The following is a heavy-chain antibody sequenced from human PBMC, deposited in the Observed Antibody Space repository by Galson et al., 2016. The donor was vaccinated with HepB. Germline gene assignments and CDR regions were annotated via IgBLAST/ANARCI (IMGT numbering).Heavy chain of an antibody. Sequence: SVKVSCKASGYTFTGYYMHWVRQAPGQGLEWMGWINPISGATNYAQKFQGWVTMTRDTSISTAYMELSRLKSDDTAVYYCARDGTSGLDYWGQGTLVTVSS. CDR2: INPISGAT. J-gene: IGHJ4*02. V-gene: IGHV1-2*04. D-gene: IGHD2-2*01. CDR3: ARDGTSGLDY. CDR1: GYTFTGYY.